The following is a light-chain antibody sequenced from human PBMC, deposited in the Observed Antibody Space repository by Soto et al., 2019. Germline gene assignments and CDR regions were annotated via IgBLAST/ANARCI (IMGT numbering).Light chain of an antibody. CDR1: QSVSSN. V-gene: IGKV3-15*01. CDR3: HQYNNWWT. J-gene: IGKJ1*01. CDR2: GAS. Sequence: EIVMTQSPATLSVSPGERATLSCRASQSVSSNLAWYQQKPGQPPRLLIYGASTRATGIPARFSGSGSGTEFTLTISSLQSEDFAVYYCHQYNNWWTFGQGTKLEIK.